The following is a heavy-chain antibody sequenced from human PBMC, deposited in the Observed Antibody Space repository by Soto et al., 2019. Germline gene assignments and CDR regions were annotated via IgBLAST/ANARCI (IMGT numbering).Heavy chain of an antibody. D-gene: IGHD6-19*01. CDR2: ISYDGSNK. Sequence: GGSLRLSCAASGFTFSSFPMHWVRQAPGKGLERVALISYDGSNKYYADSVKGRFTISRDNSKNTLYLQMNSLRAEDTALYYCGRGGGVSCWYWGGDYWGQGTPVTVSS. V-gene: IGHV3-30-3*01. J-gene: IGHJ4*02. CDR3: GRGGGVSCWYWGGDY. CDR1: GFTFSSFP.